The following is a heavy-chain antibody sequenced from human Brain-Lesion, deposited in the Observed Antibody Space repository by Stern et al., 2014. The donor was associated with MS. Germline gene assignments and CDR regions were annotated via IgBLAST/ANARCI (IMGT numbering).Heavy chain of an antibody. CDR2: IWSDGSNK. CDR1: GFTFSSYG. CDR3: ASDSSSYYYYGMDV. Sequence: MQLVESGGGVVQPGRSLRLSCAASGFTFSSYGMHWVRQAPGKGLEWGAVIWSDGSNKYYADSVKGRFSISRDNSKNTLYLQMNSLRAEDTAVYYCASDSSSYYYYGMDVWGQGTTVTVSS. D-gene: IGHD6-13*01. J-gene: IGHJ6*02. V-gene: IGHV3-33*01.